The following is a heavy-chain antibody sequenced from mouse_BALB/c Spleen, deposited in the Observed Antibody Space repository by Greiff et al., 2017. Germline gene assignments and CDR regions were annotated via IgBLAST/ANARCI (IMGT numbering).Heavy chain of an antibody. CDR1: GFTFSSFG. CDR3: AREGYGSSVDY. J-gene: IGHJ2*01. V-gene: IGHV5-17*02. D-gene: IGHD1-1*01. CDR2: ISSGSSTI. Sequence: EVKLVESGGGLVQPGGSRKLSCAASGFTFSSFGMHWVRQAPEKGLEWVAYISSGSSTIYYADTVKGRFTISRDNPKNTLFLQMTSLRSEDTAMYYCAREGYGSSVDYWGQGTTLTVSS.